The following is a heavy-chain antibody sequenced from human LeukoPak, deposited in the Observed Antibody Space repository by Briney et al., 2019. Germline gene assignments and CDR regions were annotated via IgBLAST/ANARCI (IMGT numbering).Heavy chain of an antibody. J-gene: IGHJ4*02. D-gene: IGHD6-13*01. CDR1: GGSFSGYY. CDR3: ARGGIAAAFDY. Sequence: SETLSLTCAVYGGSFSGYYWSWIRQPPGKGLEWIGGINHSGSTNYNPSLKSRVTISVDTSKNQFSLKLSSVTAADTAVYYCARGGIAAAFDYWGQGTLVTVSS. CDR2: INHSGST. V-gene: IGHV4-34*01.